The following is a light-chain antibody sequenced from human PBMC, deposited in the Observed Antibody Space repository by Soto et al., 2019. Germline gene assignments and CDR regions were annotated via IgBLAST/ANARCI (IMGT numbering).Light chain of an antibody. V-gene: IGKV3-15*01. CDR1: QSVSSN. CDR2: GAS. Sequence: EIVMTQSPATLSVSPVERSTLSCRASQSVSSNLAWFQQKPGQAPRLLIHGASTRATGIPARFSGSGSGTEFTLTISRLEPEDFAVYYCQQYGSSSITFGQGTRLEI. CDR3: QQYGSSSIT. J-gene: IGKJ5*01.